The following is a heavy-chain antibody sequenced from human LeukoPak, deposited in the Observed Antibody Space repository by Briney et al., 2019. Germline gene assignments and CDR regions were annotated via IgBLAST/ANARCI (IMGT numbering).Heavy chain of an antibody. CDR3: ARDSSGPTYYFDY. V-gene: IGHV1-2*02. CDR2: INPNSGGA. D-gene: IGHD3-22*01. Sequence: ASVKVSCKASGYTFTGYYMHWVRQAPGQGLEWMGRINPNSGGANYAQKFQGRVTMTRDTSISTAYMELSSLRLDDTAVYYCARDSSGPTYYFDYWGQGTLVTVSS. CDR1: GYTFTGYY. J-gene: IGHJ4*02.